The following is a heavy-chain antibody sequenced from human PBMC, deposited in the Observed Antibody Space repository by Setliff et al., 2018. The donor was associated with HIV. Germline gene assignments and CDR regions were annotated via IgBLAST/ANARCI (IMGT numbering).Heavy chain of an antibody. CDR2: IRGSAGST. V-gene: IGHV3-23*01. CDR3: TGHGGNSF. CDR1: GFTLANNG. J-gene: IGHJ3*01. D-gene: IGHD3-16*01. Sequence: RLSCVASGFTLANNGMSWVRQAPGKGLEWVSDIRGSAGSTSYADSVKGRFTIFRDNSKNTMFLQMNSLRVEDTARYYCTGHGGNSFWGPGTMVTV.